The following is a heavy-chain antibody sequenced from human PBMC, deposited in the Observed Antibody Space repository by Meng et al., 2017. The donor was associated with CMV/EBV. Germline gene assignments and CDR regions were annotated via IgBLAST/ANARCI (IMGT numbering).Heavy chain of an antibody. CDR1: GGTFSSYA. CDR2: IIPIFGTA. CDR3: ARGGYSYGNYYYYGMDV. V-gene: IGHV1-69*05. J-gene: IGHJ6*02. Sequence: SVKVSCKASGGTFSSYAISWVRQAPGQGLEWTGGIIPIFGTANYAQKFQGRVTITTDESTSTAYMEPSSLRSEDTAVYYCARGGYSYGNYYYYGMDVWGQGTTVTVSS. D-gene: IGHD5-18*01.